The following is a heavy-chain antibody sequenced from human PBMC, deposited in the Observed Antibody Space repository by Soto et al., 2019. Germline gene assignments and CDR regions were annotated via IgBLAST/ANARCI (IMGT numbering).Heavy chain of an antibody. CDR2: IIPIFGTA. V-gene: IGHV1-69*01. Sequence: QVQLVQSGAEVKKSGSSVKVSCKASGGTFSSYAISWVRQAPGQGLEWMGGIIPIFGTANYAQKFQGRVTITADESTSTAYMELSSLRSEDTAVYYCAREGPEDTAMVGWFDPWGQGTLVTVSS. D-gene: IGHD5-18*01. CDR3: AREGPEDTAMVGWFDP. CDR1: GGTFSSYA. J-gene: IGHJ5*02.